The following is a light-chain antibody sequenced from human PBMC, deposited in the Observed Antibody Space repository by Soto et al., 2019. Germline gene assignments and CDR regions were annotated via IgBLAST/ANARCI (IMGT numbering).Light chain of an antibody. CDR3: HQYNSYPWT. Sequence: DIQMTQSPSTLSASVGDRVTITCRASQSISSWLAWYQQKPGKAPKLLIYKASSLESGVPSRFSGSGSGTEFTLPISSLQPDDFATYYCHQYNSYPWTFGQGTKVELK. J-gene: IGKJ1*01. CDR2: KAS. V-gene: IGKV1-5*03. CDR1: QSISSW.